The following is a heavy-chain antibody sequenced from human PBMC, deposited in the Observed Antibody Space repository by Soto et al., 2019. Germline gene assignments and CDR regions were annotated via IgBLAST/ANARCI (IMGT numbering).Heavy chain of an antibody. CDR3: ARVTEKKTHYYYYYYMDV. Sequence: PGGSLRLSCAASGFTFSDYYMSWIRQAPGKGLEWVSYISSSGSTIYYADSVKGRFTISRDNAKNSLYLQMNSLRAEDTAVYYCARVTEKKTHYYYYYYMDVWGKGTTVTVSS. J-gene: IGHJ6*03. V-gene: IGHV3-11*01. CDR1: GFTFSDYY. CDR2: ISSSGSTI.